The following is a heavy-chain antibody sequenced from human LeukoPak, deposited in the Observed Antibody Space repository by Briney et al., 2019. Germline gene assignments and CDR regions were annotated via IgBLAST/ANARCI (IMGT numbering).Heavy chain of an antibody. CDR2: ISSSSSTI. Sequence: GGSLRLSCAASGFTFSSYSMNWVRQAPGKGLEWVSYISSSSSTIYYADSVKGRFTISRDNSKNTLYLEVISLTAEDTAVYYCAKDDAWIQFGEWSQGTLVTVSS. CDR1: GFTFSSYS. J-gene: IGHJ4*02. V-gene: IGHV3-48*01. D-gene: IGHD3-10*01. CDR3: AKDDAWIQFGE.